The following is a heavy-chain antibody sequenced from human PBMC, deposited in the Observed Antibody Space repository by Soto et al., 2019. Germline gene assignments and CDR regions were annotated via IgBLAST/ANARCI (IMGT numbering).Heavy chain of an antibody. CDR1: GFTFSNAW. D-gene: IGHD1-26*01. V-gene: IGHV3-15*01. CDR3: TAPRVGATYAFDI. Sequence: GGSLRLSCAASGFTFSNAWMSWVRQAPGKGLEWVGRIKSKTDGGTTDYAAPVKGRFTISRDDSKNTLYLQMNSLKTEDTAVYYCTAPRVGATYAFDIWGQGTMVTVSS. J-gene: IGHJ3*02. CDR2: IKSKTDGGTT.